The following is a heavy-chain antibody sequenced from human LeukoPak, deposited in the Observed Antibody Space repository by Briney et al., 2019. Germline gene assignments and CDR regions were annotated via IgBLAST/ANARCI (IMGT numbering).Heavy chain of an antibody. CDR1: GFTFSSYA. D-gene: IGHD2-2*01. J-gene: IGHJ5*02. CDR2: ISYDGSNK. CDR3: ARLGYCSSTSCYL. Sequence: GGSLRLSCAASGFTFSSYAMHWVRKAPGKGLEWVAVISYDGSNKYYADSVKGRFTISRDNSKNTLYLQMNSLRAEDTAVYYCARLGYCSSTSCYLWGQGTLVTVSS. V-gene: IGHV3-30*04.